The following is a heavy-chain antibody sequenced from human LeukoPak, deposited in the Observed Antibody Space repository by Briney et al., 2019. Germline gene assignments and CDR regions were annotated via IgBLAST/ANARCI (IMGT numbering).Heavy chain of an antibody. D-gene: IGHD5-18*01. Sequence: PSETLSLTCAVSGYSISSGYYWGWIRQPPGKGLEWIGSVYYSGSTYYNPSLKSRVTMSVDTSKKQFSLKLTSVGAADTAVYYCARSYERYSYGPAGYWGQGTLVTVSS. CDR2: VYYSGST. CDR3: ARSYERYSYGPAGY. J-gene: IGHJ4*02. V-gene: IGHV4-38-2*01. CDR1: GYSISSGYY.